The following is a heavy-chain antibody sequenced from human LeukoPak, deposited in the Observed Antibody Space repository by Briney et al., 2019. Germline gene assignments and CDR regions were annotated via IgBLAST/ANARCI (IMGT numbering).Heavy chain of an antibody. CDR2: ISGVGVTT. Sequence: GGSLRLSCAASGFTFSSYAMSWVRQAPGRGLEWVSAISGVGVTTYYADSVKGRFTISRDNSQNTLYLQMTSPRVEDTAVYYCATRPPIVPAPYYSDYWGQGALVTVSS. D-gene: IGHD2-2*01. J-gene: IGHJ4*02. CDR3: ATRPPIVPAPYYSDY. V-gene: IGHV3-23*01. CDR1: GFTFSSYA.